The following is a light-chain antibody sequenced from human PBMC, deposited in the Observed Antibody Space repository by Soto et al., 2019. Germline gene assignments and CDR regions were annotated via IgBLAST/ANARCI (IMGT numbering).Light chain of an antibody. CDR2: SNN. CDR3: AAWDDSLNGYV. V-gene: IGLV1-44*01. Sequence: QSMLTQPPSASGTPGQRVTISCSGSSSNIGSNNVNWYQQLPGSAPKLLIYSNNQRPSGVPDRFSGSKSGTSASLAISGLQSEDEADYFCAAWDDSLNGYVFGTGTKLTVL. CDR1: SSNIGSNN. J-gene: IGLJ1*01.